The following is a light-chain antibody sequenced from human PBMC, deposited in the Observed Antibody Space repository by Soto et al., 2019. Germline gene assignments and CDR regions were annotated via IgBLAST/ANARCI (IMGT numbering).Light chain of an antibody. J-gene: IGKJ1*01. Sequence: DIQITQSPSALSASVGDRVTIACRASQTISSWVAWYQQKPGKAPRLLIFAASNLQSGVPSRFSGSGSGTDFTLTISRLQPEEFATYYCQQYNSYSWTFGQGTKVDI. V-gene: IGKV1-5*01. CDR3: QQYNSYSWT. CDR1: QTISSW. CDR2: AAS.